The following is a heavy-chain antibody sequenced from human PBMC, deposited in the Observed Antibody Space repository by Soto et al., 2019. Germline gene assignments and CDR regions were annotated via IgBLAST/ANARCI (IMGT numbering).Heavy chain of an antibody. J-gene: IGHJ4*02. V-gene: IGHV1-69*13. Sequence: SVKVSCKASGGTFSSYAISWVRQAPGQGLEWMGGIIPIFGTANYAQKFQGRVTITADESTSTAYMELSSLRSEDTAVYYCARARYYDFWSGYYYFDYWGQGTLVTSPQ. CDR1: GGTFSSYA. CDR3: ARARYYDFWSGYYYFDY. D-gene: IGHD3-3*01. CDR2: IIPIFGTA.